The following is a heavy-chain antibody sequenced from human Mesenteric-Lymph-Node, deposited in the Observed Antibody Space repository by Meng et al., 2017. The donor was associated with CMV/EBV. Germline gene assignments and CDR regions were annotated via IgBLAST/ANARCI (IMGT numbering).Heavy chain of an antibody. CDR1: GFTVSSNY. D-gene: IGHD3-10*01. V-gene: IGHV3-66*02. J-gene: IGHJ6*02. CDR3: AKDLIGYHYGPAGGMDV. Sequence: GGSLRLSCAVSGFTVSSNYMSWVRQAPGKGLEWVSVIYSGGSTHSADSVKGRFTISRDNSENTLYLQMNSLRAEDTAMYYCAKDLIGYHYGPAGGMDVWGQGTTVTVSS. CDR2: IYSGGST.